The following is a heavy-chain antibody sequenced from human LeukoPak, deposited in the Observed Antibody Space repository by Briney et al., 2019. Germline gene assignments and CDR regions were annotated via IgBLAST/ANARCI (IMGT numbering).Heavy chain of an antibody. Sequence: GRCLSLSCSASGFTFSTYFMHWVRHAPGKGLEYVSAISITGGSTYYADSVKARFTIPRDNSNNTLYLQMRTLRAEDRAVYHCVIDDSYYYDSSGYPHGAQGTLVTVPS. CDR3: VIDDSYYYDSSGYPH. CDR1: GFTFSTYF. D-gene: IGHD3-22*01. CDR2: ISITGGST. V-gene: IGHV3-64D*09. J-gene: IGHJ4*02.